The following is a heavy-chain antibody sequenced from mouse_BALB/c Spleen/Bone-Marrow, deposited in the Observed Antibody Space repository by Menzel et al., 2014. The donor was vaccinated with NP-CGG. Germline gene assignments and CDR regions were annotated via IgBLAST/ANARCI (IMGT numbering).Heavy chain of an antibody. CDR2: INPSTGYT. J-gene: IGHJ1*01. Sequence: VQLQESGAELAKPGASVKMSCKASGYTSTSYWMHWVKQRPGQGLEWIGYINPSTGYTEYNQKFKDKATLTADKSSSTAYMQLSSLTSEDSAVYYCARDWYFDVWGAGTTVTVSS. CDR3: ARDWYFDV. V-gene: IGHV1-7*01. CDR1: GYTSTSYW.